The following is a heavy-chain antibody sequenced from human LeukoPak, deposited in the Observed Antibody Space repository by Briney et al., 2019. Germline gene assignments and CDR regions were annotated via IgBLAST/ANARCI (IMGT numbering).Heavy chain of an antibody. J-gene: IGHJ5*02. V-gene: IGHV1-69*04. D-gene: IGHD2-2*01. CDR2: IIPFFGIT. CDR1: GYTFSSYG. CDR3: AREGEVVPAASVFDWFEP. Sequence: ASVKVSCKASGYTFSSYGISWVRQAPGQGLEWMGRIIPFFGITNYAQKLQGRVTITADKSTSTAYMELSSLRSEDTAVYYCAREGEVVPAASVFDWFEPWGQGTLVTVSS.